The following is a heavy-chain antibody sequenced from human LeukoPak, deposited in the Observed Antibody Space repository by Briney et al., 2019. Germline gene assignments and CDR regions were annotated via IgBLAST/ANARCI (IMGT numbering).Heavy chain of an antibody. D-gene: IGHD2-8*01. CDR1: GYSFTNFW. V-gene: IGHV5-51*01. CDR3: ARLAVANGFDS. Sequence: GESLKISCKGSGYSFTNFWIGWVRQMPGKGLEWMGIIYPRDSDTRYSPSFQGQVTISADKSISTAYLQWSSLQASDTAIYYCARLAVANGFDSWGQGTLVTVSS. J-gene: IGHJ4*02. CDR2: IYPRDSDT.